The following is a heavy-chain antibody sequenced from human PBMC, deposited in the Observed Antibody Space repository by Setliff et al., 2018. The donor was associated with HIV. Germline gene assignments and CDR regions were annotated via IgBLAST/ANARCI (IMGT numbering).Heavy chain of an antibody. CDR3: ARVVVRGVTFIAEYFQH. J-gene: IGHJ1*01. CDR2: INPTGGST. Sequence: ASVKVSCKASGYTFTNHYMHWVRQAPGQGLEWMGVINPTGGSTRNTQKLQGRVTMTTDTSTSTAYMELRSLRSDDTAVYYCARVVVRGVTFIAEYFQHWGQGTLVTVSS. V-gene: IGHV1-46*01. D-gene: IGHD3-10*01. CDR1: GYTFTNHY.